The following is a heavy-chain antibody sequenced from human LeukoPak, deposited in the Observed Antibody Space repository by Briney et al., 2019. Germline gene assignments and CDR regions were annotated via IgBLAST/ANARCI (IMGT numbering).Heavy chain of an antibody. CDR2: IIPVFGTT. V-gene: IGHV1-69*06. D-gene: IGHD3-22*01. J-gene: IGHJ4*02. Sequence: SVKVSCKASGGTFSSYAVSWGRLTPGQGLEWLGGIIPVFGTTTYAQKFQAKVTMTADKSTNTAYLEISSLTSDDTAVYYCARCSPGDSSNFYAVLQYWGQGTQVTVST. CDR1: GGTFSSYA. CDR3: ARCSPGDSSNFYAVLQY.